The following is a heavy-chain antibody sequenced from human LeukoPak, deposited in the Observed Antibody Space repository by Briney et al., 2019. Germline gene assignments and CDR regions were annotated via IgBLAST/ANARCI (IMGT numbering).Heavy chain of an antibody. Sequence: ASVKVSCMASGYTFTGYYMHWVRQAPGQGLEWMGWINPNSGGTNYAQKFQGRVTMTRDTSISTAYMELSRLRSDDTAVYYCARGAIRAAAAQKAPDYWGQGTLVTVSS. CDR3: ARGAIRAAAAQKAPDY. V-gene: IGHV1-2*02. D-gene: IGHD6-13*01. CDR1: GYTFTGYY. J-gene: IGHJ4*02. CDR2: INPNSGGT.